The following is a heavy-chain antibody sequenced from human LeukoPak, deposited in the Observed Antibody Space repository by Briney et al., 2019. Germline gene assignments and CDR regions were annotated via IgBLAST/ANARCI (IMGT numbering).Heavy chain of an antibody. CDR3: ARGPRILAAGSYFFDY. D-gene: IGHD6-13*01. Sequence: GGSLRLSCAASGVTFSSYGMHWVRQAPGKGLEWVSFINVNGGAIYYADFVKGRFTISRENAQNSVYLEMNSLRDEDTAVYYCARGPRILAAGSYFFDYWGQGSLVTVSS. J-gene: IGHJ4*02. CDR1: GVTFSSYG. CDR2: INVNGGAI. V-gene: IGHV3-48*02.